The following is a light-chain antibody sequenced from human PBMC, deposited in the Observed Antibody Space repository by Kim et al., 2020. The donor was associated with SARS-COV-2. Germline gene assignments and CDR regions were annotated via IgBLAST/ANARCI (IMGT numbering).Light chain of an antibody. CDR1: SLRSYY. V-gene: IGLV3-19*01. Sequence: SSELTQDPAVSVALGQTVRITCQGDSLRSYYATWYQQKPGQAPIVVIHGQTNRPSRIPDPFSRSISGNTASLTIPVTHAGYEAAYNCNSRDSDDNALFGG. CDR3: NSRDSDDNAL. CDR2: GQT. J-gene: IGLJ2*01.